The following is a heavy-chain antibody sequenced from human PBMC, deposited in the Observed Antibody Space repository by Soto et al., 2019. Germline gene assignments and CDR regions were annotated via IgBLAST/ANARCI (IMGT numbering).Heavy chain of an antibody. CDR3: VMGYDNNDYYYYYMDV. CDR1: GFTFSSYS. V-gene: IGHV3-21*01. J-gene: IGHJ6*03. CDR2: ISSGSSYI. Sequence: GGSLRLSCAASGFTFSSYSMNWVRQAPGKGLEWVSSISSGSSYIYYADSVKGRFTISRDNAKNSLYLQMNSLRAEDTAVYYCVMGYDNNDYYYYYMDVWGKGTTVTVSS. D-gene: IGHD5-18*01.